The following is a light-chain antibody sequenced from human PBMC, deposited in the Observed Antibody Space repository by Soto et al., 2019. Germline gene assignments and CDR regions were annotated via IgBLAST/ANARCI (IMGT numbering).Light chain of an antibody. CDR1: QSVSSY. CDR2: DAS. CDR3: QQRSSWPFT. Sequence: EIVLTQSPATLSLSPGERATLSCRASQSVSSYLAWYQQKPGQAPRILIYDASNRATGIPARFSGSGSGTDFTLNISSLEPEDFAAYYCQQRSSWPFTFGPGTKVDIK. J-gene: IGKJ3*01. V-gene: IGKV3-11*01.